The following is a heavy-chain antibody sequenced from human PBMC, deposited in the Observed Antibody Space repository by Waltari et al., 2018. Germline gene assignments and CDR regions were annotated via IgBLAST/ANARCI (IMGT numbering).Heavy chain of an antibody. V-gene: IGHV1-8*01. J-gene: IGHJ3*02. CDR2: MNPNSGNT. CDR3: ARGNSRGPSKHYAFDI. Sequence: QVQLVQSGAEVKKPGASVKVSCKASGYTFTSYDINWVRQATGQGLEWMGWMNPNSGNTGYAQKFQGRVTMTSNTSISTAYMELSSLRSEDTAVYYCARGNSRGPSKHYAFDIWGQGTMVTVSS. D-gene: IGHD3-3*02. CDR1: GYTFTSYD.